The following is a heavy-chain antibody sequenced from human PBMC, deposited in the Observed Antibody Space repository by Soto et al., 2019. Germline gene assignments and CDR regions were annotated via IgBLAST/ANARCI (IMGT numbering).Heavy chain of an antibody. CDR2: ISAYNGNT. Sequence: ASVTFCCEACRYTFTIYGICWVRQAPGQGLEWMGWISAYNGNTNYAQKLQGRVTMTTDTSTSTAYMELRSLRSDDTAVYYCARDPCYYCMDVWGQGTTVTVAS. CDR3: ARDPCYYCMDV. V-gene: IGHV1-18*01. J-gene: IGHJ6*02. CDR1: RYTFTIYG.